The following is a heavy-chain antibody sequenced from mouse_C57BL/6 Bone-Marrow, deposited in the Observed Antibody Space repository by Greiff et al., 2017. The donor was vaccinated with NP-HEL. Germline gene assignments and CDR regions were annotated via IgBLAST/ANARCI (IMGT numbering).Heavy chain of an antibody. J-gene: IGHJ2*01. Sequence: QVQLQQSGAELARPGASVKLSCKASGYTFTSYGISWVKQRTGQGLEWIGEIYPRSGNTYYNEKFKGKAKLTADKSSSTAYMELRSLTSEDSAVYFCAREEVVASFDYWGQGTTLTVSS. V-gene: IGHV1-81*01. CDR1: GYTFTSYG. CDR2: IYPRSGNT. CDR3: AREEVVASFDY. D-gene: IGHD1-1*01.